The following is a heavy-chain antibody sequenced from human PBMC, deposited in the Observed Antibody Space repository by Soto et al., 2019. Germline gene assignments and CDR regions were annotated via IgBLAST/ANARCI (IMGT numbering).Heavy chain of an antibody. V-gene: IGHV1-18*01. CDR3: ARGGFYDSSGARNYYYYGMNV. CDR2: ISAYNGNT. D-gene: IGHD3-22*01. CDR1: GYTFTSYG. J-gene: IGHJ6*02. Sequence: EASVKVSCKASGYTFTSYGISWVRQAPGQGLEWMGWISAYNGNTKYAQKLQGRVTMTTDTSTSTAYMELRSLRSDDTAMYYCARGGFYDSSGARNYYYYGMNVWGQGTTVTVSS.